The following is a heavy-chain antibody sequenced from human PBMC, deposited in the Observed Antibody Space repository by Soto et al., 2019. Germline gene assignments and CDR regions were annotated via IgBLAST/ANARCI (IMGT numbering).Heavy chain of an antibody. CDR2: ISGSGGST. J-gene: IGHJ6*02. CDR3: AKVLTTVTNYYYYGMDV. CDR1: GFTFSSYA. D-gene: IGHD4-17*01. Sequence: PGGSLRLSCAASGFTFSSYAMSWVRQAPGKGLEWVSAISGSGGSTYYADSVKGRFTISRDNSKNTLYLQMNSLRAEDTAVYYCAKVLTTVTNYYYYGMDVWGQGTTVTVSS. V-gene: IGHV3-23*01.